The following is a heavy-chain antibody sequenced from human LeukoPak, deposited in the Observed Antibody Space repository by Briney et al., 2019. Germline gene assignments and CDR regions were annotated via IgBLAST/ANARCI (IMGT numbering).Heavy chain of an antibody. CDR1: GYTFTDYY. CDR3: ARGRNIEMTTMSGGSDY. V-gene: IGHV1-2*02. J-gene: IGHJ4*02. Sequence: GASVKVSCKASGYTFTDYYMHWVRQAPGQGLEWMGWLNPNSGDTNYAQKFQGRISMTRDSSISTVYMDLSDLRSDDTAVYSCARGRNIEMTTMSGGSDYWGQGTLVTVSS. D-gene: IGHD5-24*01. CDR2: LNPNSGDT.